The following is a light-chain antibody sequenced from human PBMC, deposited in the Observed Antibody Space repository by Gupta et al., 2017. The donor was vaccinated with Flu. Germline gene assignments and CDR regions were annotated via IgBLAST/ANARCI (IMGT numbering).Light chain of an antibody. CDR2: DVS. Sequence: EIVLTQSPATLSLSPGERATLSCRASQSVGSYLAWYQQKPGQAPRLLIYDVSKRATGILAKCSGSGVGTDANVTINSREQEDCEVYYCQQRTNSLPSVSFGQGTRMDIK. CDR3: QQRTNSLPSVS. J-gene: IGKJ5*01. V-gene: IGKV3-11*01. CDR1: QSVGSY.